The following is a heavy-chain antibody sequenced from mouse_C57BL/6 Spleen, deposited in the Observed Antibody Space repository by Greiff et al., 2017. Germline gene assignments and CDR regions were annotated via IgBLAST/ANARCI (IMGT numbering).Heavy chain of an antibody. Sequence: QVQLQQSGAELVRPGTSVKVSCKASGYAFTNYLIEWVKQRPGQGHEWIGVINPGSGGTNYNEKFKGKATLTADKSSSTAYMQLSSLTSEDSAVYFCARDYYGSSFDYWGQGTTLTVSS. V-gene: IGHV1-54*01. CDR1: GYAFTNYL. D-gene: IGHD1-1*01. CDR2: INPGSGGT. CDR3: ARDYYGSSFDY. J-gene: IGHJ2*01.